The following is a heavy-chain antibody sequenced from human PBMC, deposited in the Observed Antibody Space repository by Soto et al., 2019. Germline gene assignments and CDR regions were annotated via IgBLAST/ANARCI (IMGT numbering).Heavy chain of an antibody. D-gene: IGHD2-15*01. V-gene: IGHV1-69*13. J-gene: IGHJ6*02. CDR1: GGTFSSYA. Sequence: ASVKVSCKASGGTFSSYAISWVRQAPGQGLEWMGGIIPIFGTANYAQKFQGRVTITADESTSTAYMELSSLRSEDTAVYYCARGARDIVVVVAARGYYGMDVWGQGTTVTVSS. CDR2: IIPIFGTA. CDR3: ARGARDIVVVVAARGYYGMDV.